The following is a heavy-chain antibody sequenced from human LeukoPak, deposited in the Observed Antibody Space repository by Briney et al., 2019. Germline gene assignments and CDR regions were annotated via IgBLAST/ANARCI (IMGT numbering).Heavy chain of an antibody. V-gene: IGHV3-48*03. D-gene: IGHD3-22*01. J-gene: IGHJ4*02. CDR1: GFTFSSYE. CDR2: ISRSGSTI. CDR3: ARDNSRDSSGYDY. Sequence: GGSLRLSCAASGFTFSSYEMNWVRQAPGKGLEWVSYISRSGSTIYYADSVKGRFAISRDNAKNSLYLQMNSLRAEDTAVYYCARDNSRDSSGYDYWGQGTLVTVSS.